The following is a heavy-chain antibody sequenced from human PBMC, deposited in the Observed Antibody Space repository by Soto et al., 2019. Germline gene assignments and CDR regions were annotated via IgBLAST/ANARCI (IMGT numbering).Heavy chain of an antibody. CDR3: VKTRGGYSYGYYGMDV. D-gene: IGHD5-18*01. Sequence: PVGSLRLSCAASGSIFNNYAMSWVRQAPGKGLEWVSSISLVGGGPYYADSVKGRFTITRDSSNSTLSLQMNSLRVEDTAVYYCVKTRGGYSYGYYGMDVWGQGTTVTVSS. J-gene: IGHJ6*02. CDR1: GSIFNNYA. CDR2: ISLVGGGP. V-gene: IGHV3-23*01.